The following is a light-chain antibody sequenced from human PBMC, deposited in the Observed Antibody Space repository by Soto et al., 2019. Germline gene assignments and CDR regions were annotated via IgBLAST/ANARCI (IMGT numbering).Light chain of an antibody. V-gene: IGKV3-11*01. Sequence: EVVLTQSPATLSLYPGERATLSCRASQSVSSYLAWYQQKPGQAPRLLIYDASNRATGIPARFSGSGSGTGFTLTISSLQSEDFAVYYCQQYDNWPWTFGQGTKVDI. CDR2: DAS. CDR3: QQYDNWPWT. J-gene: IGKJ1*01. CDR1: QSVSSY.